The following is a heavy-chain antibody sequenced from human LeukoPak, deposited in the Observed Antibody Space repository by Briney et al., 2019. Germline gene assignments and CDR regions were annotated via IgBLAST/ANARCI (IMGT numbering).Heavy chain of an antibody. CDR1: GYTFTRYY. J-gene: IGHJ6*03. CDR3: ARFTGVAAGTYYYHYIDV. V-gene: IGHV1-46*01. CDR2: INPSGGST. Sequence: ASVKVSCKASGYTFTRYYMHWVRQAPGQGLEWMGIINPSGGSTSYAQKFQDRVTMTRDMSTSTVYMELSSLRSEDTAVYYCARFTGVAAGTYYYHYIDVWGKGTTVTVSS. D-gene: IGHD6-13*01.